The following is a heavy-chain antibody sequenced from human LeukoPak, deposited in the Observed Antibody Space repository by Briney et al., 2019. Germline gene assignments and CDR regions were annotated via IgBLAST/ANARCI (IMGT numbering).Heavy chain of an antibody. CDR3: ARDPNHGALDF. CDR1: GFGFSTSG. CDR2: IKYNGREK. D-gene: IGHD1-14*01. V-gene: IGHV3-7*01. J-gene: IGHJ4*02. Sequence: GGSRRPSFVASGFGFSTSGMIWFGRAPGKGLEWVANIKYNGREKDYVDSLKGRLTISRDNAKNSVYLEMSSLRVEDTAVYYCARDPNHGALDFWGQGTLVTVSS.